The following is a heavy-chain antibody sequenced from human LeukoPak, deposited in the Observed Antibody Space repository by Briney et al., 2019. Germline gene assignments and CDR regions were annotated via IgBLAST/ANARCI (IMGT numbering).Heavy chain of an antibody. D-gene: IGHD6-19*01. Sequence: GASVKVSCKASGYTFTGYYIHWVRQAPGQGLEWMGRINPNSGGADYAQTFQGRVSMTRDTSISTAYMELSSLRSDDTAVYYCARGPRLDSSGWYYGAFDIWGQGTMVTVS. J-gene: IGHJ3*02. V-gene: IGHV1-2*06. CDR3: ARGPRLDSSGWYYGAFDI. CDR2: INPNSGGA. CDR1: GYTFTGYY.